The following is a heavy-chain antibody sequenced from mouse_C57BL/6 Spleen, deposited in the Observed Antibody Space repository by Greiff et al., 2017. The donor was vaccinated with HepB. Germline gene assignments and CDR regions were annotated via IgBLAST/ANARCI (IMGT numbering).Heavy chain of an antibody. Sequence: LQESGPELVKPGASVKISCKASGYAFSSSWMNWVKQRPGKGLEWIGRIYPGDGDTNYNGKFKGKATLTADKSSSTAYMQLSSLTSEDSAVYFCARSHSNLYAMDYWGQGTSVTVSS. CDR3: ARSHSNLYAMDY. CDR1: GYAFSSSW. CDR2: IYPGDGDT. J-gene: IGHJ4*01. V-gene: IGHV1-82*01. D-gene: IGHD2-5*01.